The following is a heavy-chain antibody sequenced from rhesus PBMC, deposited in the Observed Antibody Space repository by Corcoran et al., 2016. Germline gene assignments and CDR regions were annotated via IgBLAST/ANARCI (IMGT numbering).Heavy chain of an antibody. Sequence: QVQLQESGPGLVKPSETLSLTFPVSGGSLSCYHWGSLRPPPRQGLEWIGYISGSSGSTDYNPSLKSRVTISTDTSKNQFSLKLSSVTAADTAVYYCAREGSDYGNYYWYFDLWGPGTPITISS. CDR3: AREGSDYGNYYWYFDL. CDR2: ISGSSGST. D-gene: IGHD4-35*01. CDR1: GGSLSCYH. J-gene: IGHJ2*01. V-gene: IGHV4-165*01.